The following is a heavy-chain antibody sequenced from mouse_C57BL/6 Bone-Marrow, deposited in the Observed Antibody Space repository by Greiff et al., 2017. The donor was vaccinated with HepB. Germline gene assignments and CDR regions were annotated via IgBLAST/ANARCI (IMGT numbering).Heavy chain of an antibody. V-gene: IGHV5-6*01. Sequence: DVQLVESGGDLVKPGGSLKLSCAASGFTFSSYGMSWVRQTPDKRLEWVATISSGGSYTYYPDSVKGRFTISRDNAKNTLYLQMSSLKSEDTAMYYCALHSNLDYWGQGTTLTVSS. CDR2: ISSGGSYT. CDR3: ALHSNLDY. J-gene: IGHJ2*01. D-gene: IGHD2-5*01. CDR1: GFTFSSYG.